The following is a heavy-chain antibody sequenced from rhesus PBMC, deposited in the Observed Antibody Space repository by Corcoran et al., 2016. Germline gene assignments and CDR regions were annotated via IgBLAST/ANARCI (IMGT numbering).Heavy chain of an antibody. CDR2: MTKTGERT. V-gene: IGHV3S5*01. Sequence: EVQLVETGGGLVQPGGSLRLSCGASGFTFSSHGGSWVRQAAGKGQEGGSGMTKTGERTCYADAVKGRFTMSRDNSKNTLSLQMNSLRPEDTAVYYCSTDPGGVCCTFDYWGQGVLVTVSA. CDR1: GFTFSSHG. D-gene: IGHD2-39*02. CDR3: STDPGGVCCTFDY. J-gene: IGHJ4*01.